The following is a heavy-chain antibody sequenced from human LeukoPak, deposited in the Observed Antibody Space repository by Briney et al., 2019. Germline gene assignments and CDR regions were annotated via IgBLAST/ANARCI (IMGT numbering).Heavy chain of an antibody. CDR3: ARDTSMVRGVIIKPPGGMDV. D-gene: IGHD3-10*01. J-gene: IGHJ6*04. V-gene: IGHV4-34*01. Sequence: PSETLSLTCAVYGGFFSGYYWSWIRQPPGKGLEWIGEINHSGSTNYNPSLKSRVTISVDTSKNQFSLKLSSVTAADTAVYYCARDTSMVRGVIIKPPGGMDVWGKGTTVTVSS. CDR1: GGFFSGYY. CDR2: INHSGST.